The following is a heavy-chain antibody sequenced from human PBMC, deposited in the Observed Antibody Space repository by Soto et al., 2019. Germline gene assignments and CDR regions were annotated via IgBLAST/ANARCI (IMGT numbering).Heavy chain of an antibody. CDR3: AREAYCDGACYSGWFDP. D-gene: IGHD2-21*02. J-gene: IGHJ5*02. CDR1: GFTVSSNY. V-gene: IGHV3-66*01. Sequence: EVQLVQSGGGLVRPGGSLRLSCAASGFTVSSNYMNWVRQAPGKGLEWVSLIYTGGTTYYADSVKGRFTISRDISRNTLYLQRISLRAEDTAVYYCAREAYCDGACYSGWFDPWGQGTLVTVSS. CDR2: IYTGGTT.